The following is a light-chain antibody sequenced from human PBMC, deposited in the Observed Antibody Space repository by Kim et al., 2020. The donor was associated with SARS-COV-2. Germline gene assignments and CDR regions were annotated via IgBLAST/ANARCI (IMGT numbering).Light chain of an antibody. V-gene: IGKV3-20*01. Sequence: PGERATLSCRASQSVSSIYLAWYQQKPGQAPRLLIYGASSRATGIPDRFSGSGSGTDFTLTISRLEPEDFAVYYCQQYGSSPPYTFGQGTKLEI. CDR1: QSVSSIY. CDR2: GAS. J-gene: IGKJ2*01. CDR3: QQYGSSPPYT.